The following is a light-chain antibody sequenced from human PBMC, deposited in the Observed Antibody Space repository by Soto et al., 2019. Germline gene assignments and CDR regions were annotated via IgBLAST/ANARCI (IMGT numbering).Light chain of an antibody. V-gene: IGKV3-20*01. Sequence: EIVVTQSPGILSLSPGERATLSCRASQSVSSNYLAWFQQKPGQAPRLLITAASSRATGIPDRFSGSGSGTDFTLTISRLEPEDFAVYYCQQYVNSPCTFGQGTKLEIK. CDR2: AAS. CDR1: QSVSSNY. CDR3: QQYVNSPCT. J-gene: IGKJ2*02.